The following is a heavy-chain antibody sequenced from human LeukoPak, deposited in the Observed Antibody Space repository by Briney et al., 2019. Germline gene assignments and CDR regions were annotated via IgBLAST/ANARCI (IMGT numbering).Heavy chain of an antibody. CDR1: GFRFDSFY. D-gene: IGHD3-22*01. CDR3: ARSLIVASEDY. J-gene: IGHJ4*02. CDR2: ISASGAVP. V-gene: IGHV3-11*04. Sequence: PVGSLRLSCAASGFRFDSFYMGWIRQVPGKGLDYIAFISASGAVPYYAESVKGRFTISRDNAKNSVSLQMNSLSADDTAVYYCARSLIVASEDYWGQGTLVTVSS.